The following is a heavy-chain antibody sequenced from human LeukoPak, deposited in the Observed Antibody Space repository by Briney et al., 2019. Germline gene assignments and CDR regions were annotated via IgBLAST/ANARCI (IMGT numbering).Heavy chain of an antibody. CDR1: GGTFSSYA. J-gene: IGHJ4*02. CDR3: VIPSPHDY. Sequence: SVKVSCKASGGTFSSYAISWVRQAPGQGLEWMGGIIPIFGTANYAQKFQGRVTMTRDTSTSTVYMELSSLRSEDTAVYYCVIPSPHDYWGQGTLVTVSS. V-gene: IGHV1-69*05. CDR2: IIPIFGTA. D-gene: IGHD2-21*01.